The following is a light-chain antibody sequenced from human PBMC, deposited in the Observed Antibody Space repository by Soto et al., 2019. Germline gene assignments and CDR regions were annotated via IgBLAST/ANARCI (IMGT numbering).Light chain of an antibody. CDR1: TSDVDGYEY. J-gene: IGLJ2*01. Sequence: QSALAQPASVSGSPGQSITISCTAATSDVDGYEYVSWYQQHPGKAPKLVIYDVTNRPLGVSNRFSGSKSGNTASLTISGLQAEDEADYYCCSYTGSNTLILFGGGTQLTVL. CDR3: CSYTGSNTLIL. V-gene: IGLV2-14*01. CDR2: DVT.